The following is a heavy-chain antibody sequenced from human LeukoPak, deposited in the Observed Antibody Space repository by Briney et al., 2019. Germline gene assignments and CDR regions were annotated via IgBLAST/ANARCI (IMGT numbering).Heavy chain of an antibody. CDR3: ARDPYFGELSPYLYYYYMDV. J-gene: IGHJ6*03. CDR2: TNTDGTNT. Sequence: GGSLRLSCAASGFTFSTFWMHWVRQAPGKGLLWVSQTNTDGTNTNYADSAKGRFTISRDNAKNSLYLQMNSLRAEDTAVYYCARDPYFGELSPYLYYYYMDVWGKGTTVTISS. D-gene: IGHD3-10*01. CDR1: GFTFSTFW. V-gene: IGHV3-74*01.